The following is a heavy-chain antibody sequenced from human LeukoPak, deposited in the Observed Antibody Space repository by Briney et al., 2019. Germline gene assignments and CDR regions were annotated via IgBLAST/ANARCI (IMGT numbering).Heavy chain of an antibody. CDR3: ATHGFDY. CDR1: GYTFTSYD. CDR2: FDPEDGET. J-gene: IGHJ4*02. Sequence: GASVKVSCKASGYTFTSYDINWVRQAPGKGLEWMGGFDPEDGETIYAQKFQGRVTMTEDTSTDTAYMELSSLRSEDTAVYYCATHGFDYWGQGTLVTVSS. V-gene: IGHV1-24*01.